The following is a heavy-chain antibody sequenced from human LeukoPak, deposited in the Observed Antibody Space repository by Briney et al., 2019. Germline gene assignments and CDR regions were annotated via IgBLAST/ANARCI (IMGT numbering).Heavy chain of an antibody. CDR1: GFTFSSYA. V-gene: IGHV3-30-3*01. Sequence: QPGRSLRLSCAASGFTFSSYAMHWVRQAPGKGLEWVAVISYDGSNKYYADSVKGRFTISRDNAKNSLYLQMNSLRAEDTAVYYCARGPVGAYDYWGQGTLVTVSS. CDR2: ISYDGSNK. D-gene: IGHD1-26*01. J-gene: IGHJ4*02. CDR3: ARGPVGAYDY.